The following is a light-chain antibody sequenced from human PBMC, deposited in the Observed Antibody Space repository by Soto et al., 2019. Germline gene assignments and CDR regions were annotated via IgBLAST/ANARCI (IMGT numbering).Light chain of an antibody. CDR3: CSYAGNSAYV. Sequence: QLVLTQPASVSGSPGQSITISCTGTSSDVGTYNLVSWYQQYPGKAPKLIIYEVTKRPSGVSNRFSGSKSGNTASLTISGLQAEDEADYYCCSYAGNSAYVFGIGTKVTVL. J-gene: IGLJ1*01. CDR2: EVT. CDR1: SSDVGTYNL. V-gene: IGLV2-23*02.